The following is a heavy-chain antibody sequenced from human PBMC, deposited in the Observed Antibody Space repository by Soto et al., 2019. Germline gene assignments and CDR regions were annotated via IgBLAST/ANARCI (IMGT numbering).Heavy chain of an antibody. J-gene: IGHJ6*02. V-gene: IGHV3-48*03. Sequence: PWGSLRLSCAASGVTFINYEINWGRHSPGKGLEWVSYISSRGSTIYYADSMKGRFTISRDNAKNSLFLHMDSLRAEDTAVYYCARDGGHGMDVWGQGTTVTVSS. D-gene: IGHD3-16*01. CDR2: ISSRGSTI. CDR3: ARDGGHGMDV. CDR1: GVTFINYE.